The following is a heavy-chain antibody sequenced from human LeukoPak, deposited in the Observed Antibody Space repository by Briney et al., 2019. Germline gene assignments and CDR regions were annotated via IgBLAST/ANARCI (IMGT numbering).Heavy chain of an antibody. D-gene: IGHD5-12*01. CDR1: GDSISSGRYY. CDR2: IYTSGST. CDR3: AREGYVEELDY. Sequence: SETLSLTCTVSGDSISSGRYYWSWIRQPAGKGLEWIGRIYTSGSTNYNPSLKSRVTISVGTSKNQFSLKLSSATAADTAVYYCAREGYVEELDYWGQGTLVTVSS. J-gene: IGHJ4*02. V-gene: IGHV4-61*02.